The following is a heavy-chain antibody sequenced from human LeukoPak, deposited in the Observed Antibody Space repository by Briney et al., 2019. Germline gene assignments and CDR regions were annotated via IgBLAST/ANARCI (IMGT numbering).Heavy chain of an antibody. J-gene: IGHJ4*02. CDR2: IYYGGST. D-gene: IGHD3-10*01. V-gene: IGHV4-59*01. CDR3: ARGYGSGSYYLGY. CDR1: GGSISSYY. Sequence: SETLSLTCTVSGGSISSYYWSWIRQPPGKGLEWIGYIYYGGSTNYNPSLKSRVTISVDTSKNQFSLKLSSVTAADTAVYYCARGYGSGSYYLGYWGQGTLVTVSS.